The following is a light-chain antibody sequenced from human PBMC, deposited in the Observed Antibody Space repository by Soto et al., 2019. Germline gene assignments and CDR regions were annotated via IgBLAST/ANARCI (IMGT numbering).Light chain of an antibody. CDR2: EGT. CDR3: CSYAGSSSYV. J-gene: IGLJ7*01. CDR1: SSDVGTYNL. V-gene: IGLV2-23*01. Sequence: QSALTQPASVSGSPGQSITISCTGTSSDVGTYNLVSWYRHHPGEAPKLMIYEGTKRPSGVSNRFSGSTSGNTASLTISGLQAEDEADYYCCSYAGSSSYVFGTGTQLTVL.